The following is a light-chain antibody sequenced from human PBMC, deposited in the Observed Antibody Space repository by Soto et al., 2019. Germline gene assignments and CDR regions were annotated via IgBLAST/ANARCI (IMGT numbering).Light chain of an antibody. CDR2: DAS. J-gene: IGKJ4*01. Sequence: DIQMTQSPSSLSASVGDRVTITCNASPDINTYLNRYQQKPGKAPNLLIYDASKLEAGVPSRFSGGGSWTDFTSTITSLQPDDIAKYFCQHYYNLLLTFGGATKVEL. V-gene: IGKV1-33*01. CDR3: QHYYNLLLT. CDR1: PDINTY.